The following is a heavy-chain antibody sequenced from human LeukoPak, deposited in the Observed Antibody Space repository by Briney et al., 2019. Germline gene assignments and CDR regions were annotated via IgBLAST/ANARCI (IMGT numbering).Heavy chain of an antibody. CDR1: GFTFSSYE. CDR2: ISSSGSTI. CDR3: ARGGRSIAVAGRTPPNY. V-gene: IGHV3-48*03. J-gene: IGHJ4*02. D-gene: IGHD6-19*01. Sequence: GGSLRLPCAASGFTFSSYEMNWVRQAPGKGLDWVSYISSSGSTIYYADSVKGRFTISRDNAKNSLYLQMNSLRAEDTAVYYCARGGRSIAVAGRTPPNYWGQGTLVTVSS.